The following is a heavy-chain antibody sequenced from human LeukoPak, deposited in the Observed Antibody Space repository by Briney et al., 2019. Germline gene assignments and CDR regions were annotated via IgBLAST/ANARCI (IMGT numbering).Heavy chain of an antibody. V-gene: IGHV3-30-3*01. J-gene: IGHJ4*02. CDR1: GFTFSSYA. CDR3: AKLDRRIVAAAGGYFDY. Sequence: GRSLRLSCAASGFTFSSYAMHWVRQAPGKGLEWVAVISYDGSNKYYADSVKGRFTISRDNSKNTLYLQMNSLRAEDTAVYYCAKLDRRIVAAAGGYFDYWGQGTLVTVSS. CDR2: ISYDGSNK. D-gene: IGHD6-13*01.